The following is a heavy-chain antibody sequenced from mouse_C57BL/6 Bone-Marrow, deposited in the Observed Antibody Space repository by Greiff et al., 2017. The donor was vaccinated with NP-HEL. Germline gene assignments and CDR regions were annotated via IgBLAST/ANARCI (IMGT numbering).Heavy chain of an antibody. CDR3: ARAYPYYAMDY. V-gene: IGHV1-81*01. CDR1: GYTFTSYG. Sequence: QVQLQQSGAELARPGASVKLSCKASGYTFTSYGISWVKQRTGPGLEWIGEIYPRSGNTYYNEKFKGKATLTADKSSSTAYMELRSLTSEDSAVYFCARAYPYYAMDYWGQGTSVTVSS. J-gene: IGHJ4*01. CDR2: IYPRSGNT. D-gene: IGHD2-10*01.